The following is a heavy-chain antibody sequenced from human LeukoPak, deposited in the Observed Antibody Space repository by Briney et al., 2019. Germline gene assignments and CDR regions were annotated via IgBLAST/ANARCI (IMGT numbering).Heavy chain of an antibody. Sequence: ASVKVSCKASGYSLSSNGISWARQAPGQGLEWMGWISDYSGKTKYAQNFQGRVTMTTDISTNTAYMELRSLRADDTAVYYCAREGATDYSFAYWGQGTLVTVSS. J-gene: IGHJ4*02. CDR2: ISDYSGKT. V-gene: IGHV1-18*01. D-gene: IGHD4-11*01. CDR1: GYSLSSNG. CDR3: AREGATDYSFAY.